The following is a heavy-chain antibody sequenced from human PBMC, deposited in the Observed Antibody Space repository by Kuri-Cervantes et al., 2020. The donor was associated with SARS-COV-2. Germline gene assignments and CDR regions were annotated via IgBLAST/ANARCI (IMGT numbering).Heavy chain of an antibody. Sequence: ASVKVSCKASGYTFTSYDINWVRQATGQGLEWMGWMNPNSGNTGYAQKFQGRVTITRNTSISTAYMELSSLRSEGTAVCYCARGSSGWFPYYYFDYWGQGTLVTVSS. CDR2: MNPNSGNT. CDR1: GYTFTSYD. CDR3: ARGSSGWFPYYYFDY. V-gene: IGHV1-8*03. J-gene: IGHJ4*02. D-gene: IGHD6-19*01.